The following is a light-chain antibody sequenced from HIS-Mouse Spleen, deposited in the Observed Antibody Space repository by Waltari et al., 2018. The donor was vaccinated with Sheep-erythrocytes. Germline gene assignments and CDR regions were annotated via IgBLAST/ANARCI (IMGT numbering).Light chain of an antibody. CDR3: MQALQTPIFT. CDR2: LGS. Sequence: DIVMTQSPLSLPVTPGEPASISCRSSQSLLHSNGYNYLDWYLQKSGQSPQLLIYLGSNRASGVPDRFNGSGSRTDFTLKISRVEAEDVGVYYCMQALQTPIFTFGPGTKVDIK. V-gene: IGKV2-28*01. J-gene: IGKJ3*01. CDR1: QSLLHSNGYNY.